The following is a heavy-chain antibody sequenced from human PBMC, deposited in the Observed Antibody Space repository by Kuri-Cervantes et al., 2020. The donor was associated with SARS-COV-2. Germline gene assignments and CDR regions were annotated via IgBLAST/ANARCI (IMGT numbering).Heavy chain of an antibody. D-gene: IGHD1-26*01. J-gene: IGHJ4*02. V-gene: IGHV3-74*01. CDR1: GFTFSSYW. CDR2: INSDGSST. Sequence: GGSLRLSCAASGFTFSSYWMHWVRQAPGKGLVWVSRINSDGSSTSYADSVKGRFTISRDKAKNTLYLQMNSLRAEDTAVYYCARGMNSGINHDYWGQGTLVTVSS. CDR3: ARGMNSGINHDY.